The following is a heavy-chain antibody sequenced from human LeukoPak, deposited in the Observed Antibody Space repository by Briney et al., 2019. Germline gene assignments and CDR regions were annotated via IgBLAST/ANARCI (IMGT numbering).Heavy chain of an antibody. J-gene: IGHJ6*02. CDR3: TTDKGSYYYYGMDV. CDR1: GFTFSNAW. V-gene: IGHV3-15*01. D-gene: IGHD3-10*01. Sequence: GGSLRLSCAASGFTFSNAWMSWVRQAPGKGLEWVGRIKSKTDGGTTDYAAPVKGRVTISRDDSKNTLYLQMNSLKTEDTAVYYCTTDKGSYYYYGMDVWGQGTTVTVSS. CDR2: IKSKTDGGTT.